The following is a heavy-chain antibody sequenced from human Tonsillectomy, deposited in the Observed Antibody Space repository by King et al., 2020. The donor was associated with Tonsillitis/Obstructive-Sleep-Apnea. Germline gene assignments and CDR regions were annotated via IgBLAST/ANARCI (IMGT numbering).Heavy chain of an antibody. CDR1: GFTFSSSW. CDR2: IKHDGSEK. CDR3: ARARNYAFDI. J-gene: IGHJ3*02. V-gene: IGHV3-7*04. Sequence: VQLVESGGDLVQTGGSLRLSCAASGFTFSSSWMSWVRQAPGKGLEWVANIKHDGSEKYYVDAVKGRFTLSRDNAKNSMYLQMNSLRVDDTAVYFCARARNYAFDIWGQGTVVTVSS. D-gene: IGHD1-7*01.